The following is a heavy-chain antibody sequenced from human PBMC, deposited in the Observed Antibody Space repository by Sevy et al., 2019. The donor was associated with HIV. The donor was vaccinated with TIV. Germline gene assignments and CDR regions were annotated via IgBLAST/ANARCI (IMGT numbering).Heavy chain of an antibody. D-gene: IGHD6-25*01. Sequence: GGSLRLSCAASGFTFSSYAMHWVRQAPGKGLEWVAVISYDGSNKYYADSVKGRFTISRDNSKNTLYLQMNSLRAEDTAVYYCAREQRLEFDYWGQGTLVTVSS. CDR1: GFTFSSYA. CDR2: ISYDGSNK. CDR3: AREQRLEFDY. V-gene: IGHV3-30-3*01. J-gene: IGHJ4*02.